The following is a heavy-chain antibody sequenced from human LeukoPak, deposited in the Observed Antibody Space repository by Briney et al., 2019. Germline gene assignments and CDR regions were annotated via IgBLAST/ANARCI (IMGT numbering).Heavy chain of an antibody. V-gene: IGHV4-4*07. D-gene: IGHD6-19*01. CDR2: IYTSGST. CDR1: GGSISSYY. CDR3: AREPYSSGWYKKWWFDP. J-gene: IGHJ5*02. Sequence: SETLSLTCTVSGGSISSYYWIWIRQPAGKGLEWIGRIYTSGSTNYNPSLKSRVTMSVDTSKNQFSLKLSSVTAADTAVYYCAREPYSSGWYKKWWFDPWGQGTLVTVSS.